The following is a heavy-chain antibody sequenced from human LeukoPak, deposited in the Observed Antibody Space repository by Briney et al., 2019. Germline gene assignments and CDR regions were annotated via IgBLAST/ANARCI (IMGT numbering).Heavy chain of an antibody. CDR3: ARDALPHHCSSTCCPPYHYMDV. CDR2: INPSGGST. D-gene: IGHD2-2*01. Sequence: GASVKVSCKASGYTFTSYYMHWVRQAPGQGLEWMGIINPSGGSTSYAQRFQGRVTMTRDMTTSTVYMELSSLRSEDTAVYYCARDALPHHCSSTCCPPYHYMDVWGKETTVTVSS. CDR1: GYTFTSYY. J-gene: IGHJ6*03. V-gene: IGHV1-46*01.